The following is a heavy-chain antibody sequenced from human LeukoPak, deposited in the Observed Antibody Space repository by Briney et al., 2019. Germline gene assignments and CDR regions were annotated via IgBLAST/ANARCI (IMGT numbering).Heavy chain of an antibody. Sequence: PSETLSLTCTVSGGPVSSGSYYWSWIRQPPGKGLEWIGYIYYSGSTNYNPSLKSRVTISVDTSKNQFSLKLSSVTAADTAVYYCACTPGYSSGWLVDYWGQGTWSPSPQ. CDR2: IYYSGST. V-gene: IGHV4-61*01. J-gene: IGHJ4*02. D-gene: IGHD6-19*01. CDR1: GGPVSSGSYY. CDR3: ACTPGYSSGWLVDY.